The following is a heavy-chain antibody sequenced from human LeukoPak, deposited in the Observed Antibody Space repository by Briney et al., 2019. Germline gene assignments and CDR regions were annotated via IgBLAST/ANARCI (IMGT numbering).Heavy chain of an antibody. V-gene: IGHV4-31*03. CDR2: IYYSGST. CDR1: GGSISTGGYY. Sequence: PSETLSLTCTVSGGSISTGGYYWSWIRQHPGEGLEWIGYIYYSGSTYYNPSLKSRVTISVDTSKNQFSLKLSSVTAADTAVYYCASLRGYSYGYQDYWGQGTLVTVSS. D-gene: IGHD5-18*01. CDR3: ASLRGYSYGYQDY. J-gene: IGHJ4*02.